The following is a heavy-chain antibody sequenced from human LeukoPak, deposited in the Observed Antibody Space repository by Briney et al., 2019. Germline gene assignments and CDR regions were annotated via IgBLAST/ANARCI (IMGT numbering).Heavy chain of an antibody. CDR3: ATIEYTSSSKETY. CDR2: ISHSGSI. V-gene: IGHV4-34*01. CDR1: GGSFSNYY. D-gene: IGHD6-6*01. J-gene: IGHJ4*02. Sequence: SETLSLTCAVYGGSFSNYYWTWIRQPPGKGLEWIGEISHSGSINYNPSLKSRVTISADTSRNQFSLRLSSVTAADTAVYYCATIEYTSSSKETYWGQGSLVTVSS.